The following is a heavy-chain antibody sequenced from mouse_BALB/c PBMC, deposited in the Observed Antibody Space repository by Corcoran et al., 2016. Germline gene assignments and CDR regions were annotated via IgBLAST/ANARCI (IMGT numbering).Heavy chain of an antibody. Sequence: QIQLVQAGPELKKPGETVKISCKASGYTFTNYGMNWVKQAPGKGLKWMGWINTYTGEPTYADDFKGRFAFSFETSASTAYLQINNLKNEDMATYFCASFTTADYWGQGTTLTVSS. CDR1: GYTFTNYG. V-gene: IGHV9-1*02. CDR2: INTYTGEP. CDR3: ASFTTADY. J-gene: IGHJ2*01. D-gene: IGHD1-2*01.